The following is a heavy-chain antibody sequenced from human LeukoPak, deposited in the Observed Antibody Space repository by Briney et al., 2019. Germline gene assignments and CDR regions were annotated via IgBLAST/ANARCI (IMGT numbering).Heavy chain of an antibody. Sequence: GGSLRLSCAASGSTFSGSAMHWVRQASGKGLEWVGRIRSKANSYATAYAASVKGRFTISRDDSKNTAYLQMNSLKTEDTAVYYCTCRYDSSGTRGQGTLVTVSS. D-gene: IGHD3-22*01. CDR1: GSTFSGSA. CDR2: IRSKANSYAT. V-gene: IGHV3-73*01. J-gene: IGHJ4*02. CDR3: TCRYDSSGT.